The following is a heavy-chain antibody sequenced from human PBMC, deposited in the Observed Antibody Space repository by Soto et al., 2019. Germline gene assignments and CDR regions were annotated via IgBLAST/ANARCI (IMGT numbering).Heavy chain of an antibody. V-gene: IGHV3-9*01. CDR1: GFIFNDYA. CDR3: AKSMWYSDSPIDS. CDR2: ISWNSGSI. J-gene: IGHJ4*02. D-gene: IGHD1-1*01. Sequence: EVQLVESGGGLLQPGRSLRLSCASSGFIFNDYAMHWVRQAPGKGLEWVSGISWNSGSIGYADSVKGRFTISRENAKNSVYLQMSSLRAEDTAFYYCAKSMWYSDSPIDSWGQGTLVTVSS.